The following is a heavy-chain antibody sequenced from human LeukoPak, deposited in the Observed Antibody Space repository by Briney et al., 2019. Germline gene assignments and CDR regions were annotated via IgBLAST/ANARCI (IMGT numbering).Heavy chain of an antibody. J-gene: IGHJ4*02. Sequence: ASLKVSCKASGYSFTTYDINWVRQATGQGLEWMGWMNLKSGYTGYAQKFQGRVTITRDTSTSTVYMELSSLGSEDTAVYYCARVAGSIDYWGQGTLVTVSS. CDR1: GYSFTTYD. CDR2: MNLKSGYT. V-gene: IGHV1-8*03. CDR3: ARVAGSIDY. D-gene: IGHD1-26*01.